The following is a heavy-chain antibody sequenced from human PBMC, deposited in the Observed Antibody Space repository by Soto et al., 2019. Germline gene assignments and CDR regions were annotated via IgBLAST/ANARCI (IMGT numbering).Heavy chain of an antibody. V-gene: IGHV4-31*03. D-gene: IGHD3-22*01. CDR1: GGSISSGGYY. J-gene: IGHJ4*02. CDR3: ARRVYAGYYYDSSGQRGTFDY. CDR2: IYYSGST. Sequence: LSLTCTVSGGSISSGGYYWSWIRQHPGKGLEWIGYIYYSGSTYYNPSLKSRVTISVDTSKNQFSLKLSSVTAADKAVYYCARRVYAGYYYDSSGQRGTFDYWGQGTLVTVSS.